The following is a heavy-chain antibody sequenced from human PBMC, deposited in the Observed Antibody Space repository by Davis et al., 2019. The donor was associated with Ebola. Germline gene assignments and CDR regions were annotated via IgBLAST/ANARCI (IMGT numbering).Heavy chain of an antibody. V-gene: IGHV1-69*06. CDR2: IIPIFATA. Sequence: SVKVSCKASGYTFTSYDINWVRQAPGQGLEWMGGIIPIFATANYAQRFQGRLTIIADKSTSTAYMELSSLRSEDTAVYYCARAHSSGWYYFDYWGQGTLVTVSA. CDR1: GYTFTSYD. D-gene: IGHD6-19*01. J-gene: IGHJ4*02. CDR3: ARAHSSGWYYFDY.